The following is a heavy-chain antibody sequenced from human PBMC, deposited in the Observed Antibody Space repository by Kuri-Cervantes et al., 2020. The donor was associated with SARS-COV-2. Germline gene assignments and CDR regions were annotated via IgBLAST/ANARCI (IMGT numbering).Heavy chain of an antibody. Sequence: SETLSLTCTVSGGSVSRGSYYWSWIRQPPGKGLEWIGYIYYSGRANYNPSLKSRVTISVDTAKNHFSLKLNSVTAADTAVYYCARDTSAYQNYYYYYGVDIWGQGTTVTVSS. CDR3: ARDTSAYQNYYYYYGVDI. CDR1: GGSVSRGSYY. V-gene: IGHV4-61*01. D-gene: IGHD2-2*01. CDR2: IYYSGRA. J-gene: IGHJ6*02.